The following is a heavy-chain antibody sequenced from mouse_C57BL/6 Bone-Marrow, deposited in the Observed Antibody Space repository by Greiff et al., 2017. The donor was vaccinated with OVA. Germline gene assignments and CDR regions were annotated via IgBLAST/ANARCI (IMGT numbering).Heavy chain of an antibody. J-gene: IGHJ2*01. Sequence: VQLQQSGAELVKPGASVKLSCKATGYTFTGYWIEWVKQRPGHGLEWIGEILPGSGSTNYNEKFKGKATFTADTSSNTAYLQLSSLTTEDSAIYYCLYDGSSYEHYFDYWGQGTTLTVSS. CDR1: GYTFTGYW. CDR2: ILPGSGST. D-gene: IGHD1-1*01. CDR3: LYDGSSYEHYFDY. V-gene: IGHV1-9*01.